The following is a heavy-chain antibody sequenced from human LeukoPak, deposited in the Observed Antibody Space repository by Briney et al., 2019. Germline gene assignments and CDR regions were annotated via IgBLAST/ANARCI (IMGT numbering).Heavy chain of an antibody. D-gene: IGHD1-26*01. V-gene: IGHV3-7*01. Sequence: GGSLRLSCAAAGFSFSSFWMSWVRQAPGKGLGWVANIKQDGSEKYYVDSVKGRFTISRDNAKNSLYLQMNSLRAEDTALYYCTRDRESGSVVHYYYYMDVWGKGTTVTLSS. CDR3: TRDRESGSVVHYYYYMDV. CDR1: GFSFSSFW. CDR2: IKQDGSEK. J-gene: IGHJ6*03.